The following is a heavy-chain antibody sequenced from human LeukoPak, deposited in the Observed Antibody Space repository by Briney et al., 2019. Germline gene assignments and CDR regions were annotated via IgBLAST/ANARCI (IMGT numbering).Heavy chain of an antibody. CDR3: ATSTVTHTRDP. V-gene: IGHV1-2*02. Sequence: GASVKVSGQASGYTSSDFYCNWVRQTPGQGLEWMGWINPYSGATISAQNFQGRVTLTWDASIGTAYMELSRLRSDDTAVYYCATSTVTHTRDPWGQGTLVTVSS. D-gene: IGHD1-1*01. J-gene: IGHJ5*02. CDR1: GYTSSDFY. CDR2: INPYSGAT.